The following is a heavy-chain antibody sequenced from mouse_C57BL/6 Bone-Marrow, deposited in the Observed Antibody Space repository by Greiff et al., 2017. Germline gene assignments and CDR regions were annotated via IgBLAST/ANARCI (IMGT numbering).Heavy chain of an antibody. J-gene: IGHJ3*01. Sequence: EVKLVESGGDLVKPGGSLTLSCAASGFTFSSYGMSWVRQTPDKRLEWVATISSGGSYTYYPDSVKGRFTISRDTAKNSLYLQMGSLKSEDTAMYYCAGLLHPWFAYWGQGTLVTVSA. CDR1: GFTFSSYG. D-gene: IGHD2-12*01. V-gene: IGHV5-6*02. CDR3: AGLLHPWFAY. CDR2: ISSGGSYT.